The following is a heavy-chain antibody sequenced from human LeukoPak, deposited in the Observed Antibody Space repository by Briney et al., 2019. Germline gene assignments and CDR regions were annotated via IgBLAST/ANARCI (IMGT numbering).Heavy chain of an antibody. D-gene: IGHD2-8*01. J-gene: IGHJ4*02. V-gene: IGHV3-23*01. CDR2: ISDTGATT. Sequence: QPGGSLRLSCAGSGFTFSSYAVSWVRQAPGKGLEWVSAISDTGATTYDADSVKGRFTISRDNSRSTLYLQMNSLRAEDTALYYCAKDTSIGRYCTNGVCSPFDYWGQGTLVTVSS. CDR3: AKDTSIGRYCTNGVCSPFDY. CDR1: GFTFSSYA.